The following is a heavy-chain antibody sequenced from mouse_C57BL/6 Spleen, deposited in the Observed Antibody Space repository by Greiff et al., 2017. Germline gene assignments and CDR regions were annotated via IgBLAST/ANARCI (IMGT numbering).Heavy chain of an antibody. Sequence: QVQLQQPGPELVKPGASVKISCKASGYAFSSSWMNWVKQRPGKGLEWIGRIYPGDGDTNYNGKFKGKATLTADKSSSPAYMQLSSLTSEDSAVYFCARRLSYAMDYWGQGTSVTVSS. CDR3: ARRLSYAMDY. J-gene: IGHJ4*01. CDR1: GYAFSSSW. D-gene: IGHD1-2*01. CDR2: IYPGDGDT. V-gene: IGHV1-82*01.